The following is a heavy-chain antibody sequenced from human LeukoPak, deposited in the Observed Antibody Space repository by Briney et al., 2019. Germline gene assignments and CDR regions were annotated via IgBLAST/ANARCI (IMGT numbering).Heavy chain of an antibody. CDR2: MNPNSGNT. J-gene: IGHJ4*02. Sequence: GASVKVSCKASGGTFSSYAISWVRQAPGQGLEWMGWMNPNSGNTGYVQNFQGRVTITRTTSINTAYMELSSLRSEDTAVYYCARGASRSFDYWGQGTLVTVSS. V-gene: IGHV1-8*03. CDR3: ARGASRSFDY. CDR1: GGTFSSYA.